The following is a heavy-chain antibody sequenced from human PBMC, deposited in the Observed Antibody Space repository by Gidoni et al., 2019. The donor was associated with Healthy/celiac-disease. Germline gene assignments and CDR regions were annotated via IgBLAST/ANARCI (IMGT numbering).Heavy chain of an antibody. J-gene: IGHJ6*02. CDR2: IIPIFGTA. CDR3: AILTTVTTKDYYYGMDV. V-gene: IGHV1-69*01. D-gene: IGHD4-4*01. CDR1: GGTFSSYA. Sequence: QVQLVQSGAEVKKPGSSVKVSCKASGGTFSSYAISWVRQAPGQGLEWMGGIIPIFGTANYAQKFQGRVTITADESTSTAYMELSSLRSEDTAVYYCAILTTVTTKDYYYGMDVWGQGTTVTVSS.